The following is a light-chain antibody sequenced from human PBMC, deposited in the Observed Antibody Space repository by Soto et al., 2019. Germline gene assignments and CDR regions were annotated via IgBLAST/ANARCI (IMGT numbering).Light chain of an antibody. V-gene: IGLV2-14*01. CDR3: NSHTSDDFRV. CDR2: EVS. Sequence: QSALTQPASVSGSPGQSITISCTGTSNDIGRYNHVSWYQHHPGKAPKLIISEVSNRPSGVSNRFSGSKSGYTASLTISGLQSEDEADYYCNSHTSDDFRVFGTGTKLTVL. CDR1: SNDIGRYNH. J-gene: IGLJ1*01.